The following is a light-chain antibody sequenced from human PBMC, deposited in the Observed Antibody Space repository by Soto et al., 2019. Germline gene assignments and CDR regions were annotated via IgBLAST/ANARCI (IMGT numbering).Light chain of an antibody. Sequence: DIQMTQSPSTVSASVGDRITITCRASQSINTWLAWYRQSPGEATQLLSYEGSTLAMGVLSRFSGSGSVTDFTLSFRRLQPDDFATFYCQQYQTYSRTFGKGTKVEVK. V-gene: IGKV1-5*01. CDR3: QQYQTYSRT. CDR1: QSINTW. J-gene: IGKJ1*01. CDR2: EGS.